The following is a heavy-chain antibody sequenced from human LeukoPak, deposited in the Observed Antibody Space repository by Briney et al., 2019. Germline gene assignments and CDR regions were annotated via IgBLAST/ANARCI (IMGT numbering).Heavy chain of an antibody. D-gene: IGHD1-26*01. V-gene: IGHV1-69*01. Sequence: ASVKVSCKASGDTFSSYAFSWVRQAPGHGLEWMGGIIPIFGPANYAQKFQGRVTIVADESTSTAYMELSSLRSEDTAVYYCARGALHSVSYKSYFDYWGQGTLVSVSS. CDR3: ARGALHSVSYKSYFDY. CDR1: GDTFSSYA. J-gene: IGHJ4*02. CDR2: IIPIFGPA.